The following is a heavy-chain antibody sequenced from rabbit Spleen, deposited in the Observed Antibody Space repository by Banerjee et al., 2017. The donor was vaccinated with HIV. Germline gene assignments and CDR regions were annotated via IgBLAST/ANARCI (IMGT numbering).Heavy chain of an antibody. J-gene: IGHJ4*01. CDR3: ARDWAGVVGWNLNL. D-gene: IGHD4-1*01. Sequence: LEESGGGLVKPEGSLTLTCKASGFSLSNNYVMCWVRQAPGKGLEWIACMNTASGNSVYSNWARGRFTVSKTSSTTVTLQMTSLTAADTASYFCARDWAGVVGWNLNLWGPGTLVTVS. V-gene: IGHV1S45*01. CDR1: GFSLSNNYV. CDR2: MNTASGNS.